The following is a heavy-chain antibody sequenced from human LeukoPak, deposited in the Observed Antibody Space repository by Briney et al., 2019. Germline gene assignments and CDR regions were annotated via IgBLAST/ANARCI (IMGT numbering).Heavy chain of an antibody. D-gene: IGHD4-17*01. J-gene: IGHJ3*02. CDR3: ARPGYYGDYEGATDAFDI. V-gene: IGHV5-51*01. Sequence: PGESLKISCKGSGYSFTSYWIGWVRQMPGKGLEWMGIIYPGDSDTRYSPSFQGQVTISADKSISTAYLQWSSLKASDTAMYYCARPGYYGDYEGATDAFDIWGQGTMVTVSS. CDR2: IYPGDSDT. CDR1: GYSFTSYW.